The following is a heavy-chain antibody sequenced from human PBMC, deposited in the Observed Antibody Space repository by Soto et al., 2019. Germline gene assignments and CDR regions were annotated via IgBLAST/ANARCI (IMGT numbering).Heavy chain of an antibody. Sequence: LSLTCAASGFTFSSYGMHWVRQAPGKGLEWVAVISYDGSNKYYADSVKGRFTISRDNSKNTLYLQMNSLRAEDTAVYYCAKDLGIAGLLVDYWGQGTLVTISS. CDR2: ISYDGSNK. V-gene: IGHV3-30*18. D-gene: IGHD6-13*01. J-gene: IGHJ4*02. CDR1: GFTFSSYG. CDR3: AKDLGIAGLLVDY.